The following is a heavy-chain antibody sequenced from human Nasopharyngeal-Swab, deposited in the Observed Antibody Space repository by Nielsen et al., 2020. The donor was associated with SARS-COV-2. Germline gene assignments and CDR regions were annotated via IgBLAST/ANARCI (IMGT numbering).Heavy chain of an antibody. D-gene: IGHD4-17*01. J-gene: IGHJ4*02. CDR3: AKDVHGDYGGIDY. Sequence: GESLKISCAASGFTFSSSGMDWVRQDPGKGLEWVAVISYDGSNEYYGDSVKGRFTISRDNSKNTLYLQMNSLRVDDTAVYYCAKDVHGDYGGIDYWGQGILVTVSS. CDR1: GFTFSSSG. V-gene: IGHV3-30*18. CDR2: ISYDGSNE.